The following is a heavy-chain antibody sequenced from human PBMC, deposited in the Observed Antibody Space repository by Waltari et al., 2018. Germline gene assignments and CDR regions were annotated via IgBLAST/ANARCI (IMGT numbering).Heavy chain of an antibody. CDR3: ARQEIIVEVTGDAFDI. CDR2: ISHSGTT. D-gene: IGHD2-21*02. Sequence: QVQLQQWGAGLLKPSETLSLTCAVYGGSFSGYYWSWSRQPPGKGLEWIGEISHSGTTNYNPSLKSRVTISLDTSKNQFSLKLSSVTAADTAVYYCARQEIIVEVTGDAFDIWGQGTMVTVSS. J-gene: IGHJ3*02. CDR1: GGSFSGYY. V-gene: IGHV4-34*01.